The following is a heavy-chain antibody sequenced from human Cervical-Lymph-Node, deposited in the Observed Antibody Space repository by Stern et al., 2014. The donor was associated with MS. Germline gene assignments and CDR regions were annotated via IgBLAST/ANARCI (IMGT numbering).Heavy chain of an antibody. CDR3: AKDRQRRYDYDSSGYAHYHY. CDR2: ISYDGNKE. CDR1: GFTLSDYG. V-gene: IGHV3-30*18. D-gene: IGHD3-22*01. J-gene: IGHJ4*02. Sequence: QVQLVESGGGVVQPGRSVRLSCAASGFTLSDYGMHWVRQAPGKGLEWVAVISYDGNKEYYSDSVKSRVTISRDTSKKKVYLQLNSLKTEDTAIYFCAKDRQRRYDYDSSGYAHYHYWGQGTLVAVSS.